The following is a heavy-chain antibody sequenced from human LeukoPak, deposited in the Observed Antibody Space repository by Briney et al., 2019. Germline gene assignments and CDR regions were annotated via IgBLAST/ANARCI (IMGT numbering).Heavy chain of an antibody. J-gene: IGHJ4*02. D-gene: IGHD1-14*01. V-gene: IGHV4-38-2*01. CDR1: GYSISSGYY. CDR3: ARTGTGNYFDY. Sequence: SETLSLTCAVSGYSISSGYYWGWIRQPPVKGLEWIGTIYQSGSTYYNPSLKSRVTISVDTSENQLSLKLTSVTAADTAVYYCARTGTGNYFDYWGQGTLVTVSS. CDR2: IYQSGST.